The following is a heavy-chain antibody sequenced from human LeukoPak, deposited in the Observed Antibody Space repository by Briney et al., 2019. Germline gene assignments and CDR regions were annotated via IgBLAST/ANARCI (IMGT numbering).Heavy chain of an antibody. CDR1: GFTFSSYA. Sequence: GGSLRLSRAASGFTFSSYAMSWVRQAPGKGLEWVSAISGSGGSTYYADSVKGRFTISRDNSKNTLYLQMNSLRAEDAAVYYCAKATGKLRAQFGYWGQGTLVTVSS. D-gene: IGHD1-26*01. J-gene: IGHJ4*02. CDR3: AKATGKLRAQFGY. V-gene: IGHV3-23*01. CDR2: ISGSGGST.